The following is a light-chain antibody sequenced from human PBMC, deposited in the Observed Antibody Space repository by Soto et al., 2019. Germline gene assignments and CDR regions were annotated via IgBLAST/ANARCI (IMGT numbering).Light chain of an antibody. Sequence: DIQMTQSPSSLSASVGDRVTITCRASQGISNFLAWHQQKPGKVPKLLIYAASTLQSGVPSRFSGSGSGTDFTRNITSLQPEDVGTYYCQKSHSAPWTFGQGTKVEIK. CDR1: QGISNF. V-gene: IGKV1-27*01. J-gene: IGKJ1*01. CDR2: AAS. CDR3: QKSHSAPWT.